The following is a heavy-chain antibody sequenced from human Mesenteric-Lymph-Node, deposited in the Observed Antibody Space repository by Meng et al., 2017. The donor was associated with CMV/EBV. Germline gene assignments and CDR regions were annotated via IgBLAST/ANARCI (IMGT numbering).Heavy chain of an antibody. CDR1: GGTFSSYA. J-gene: IGHJ5*02. D-gene: IGHD5-18*01. Sequence: SVKVSCKASGGTFSSYAISWVRQAPGQGLEWMGGIIPIFGTANYAQKFQGRVTITTDKSTSTAYMELSSLRSEDTAVYYCARNTAMVTGWFDPWGQGTLVTVSS. CDR2: IIPIFGTA. CDR3: ARNTAMVTGWFDP. V-gene: IGHV1-69*05.